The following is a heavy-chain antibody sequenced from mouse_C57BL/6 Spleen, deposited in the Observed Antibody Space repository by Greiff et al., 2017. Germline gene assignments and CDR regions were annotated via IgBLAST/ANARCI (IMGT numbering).Heavy chain of an antibody. CDR2: IHPNSGST. J-gene: IGHJ1*03. CDR1: GYTFTSYW. V-gene: IGHV1-64*01. D-gene: IGHD2-4*01. CDR3: ASSYYDYDGNWYFDV. Sequence: VQLQQPGAELVKPGASVKLSCKASGYTFTSYWMHWVKQRPGQGLEWIGMIHPNSGSTNYNEKFKSKATLTVDKSSSTAYMQLSSLTSEDSAVYYCASSYYDYDGNWYFDVWGTGTTVTVSS.